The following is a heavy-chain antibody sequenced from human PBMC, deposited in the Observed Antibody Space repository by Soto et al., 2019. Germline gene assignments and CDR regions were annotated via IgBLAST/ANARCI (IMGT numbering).Heavy chain of an antibody. CDR3: ARELVVDTINYYYGMDV. Sequence: PGGSLRLSCAASGFTVSSYAMHWVRQAPGKGLEWVAVISYDGRNKYYADSVKGRFTISRDNSKNTLYLQMNSLRAEDTAVYYCARELVVDTINYYYGMDVWGQGTTVTVSS. CDR2: ISYDGRNK. V-gene: IGHV3-30*04. CDR1: GFTVSSYA. D-gene: IGHD5-12*01. J-gene: IGHJ6*02.